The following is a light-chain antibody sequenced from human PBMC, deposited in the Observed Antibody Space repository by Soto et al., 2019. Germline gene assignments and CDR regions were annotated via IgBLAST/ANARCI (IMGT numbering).Light chain of an antibody. CDR2: GAS. CDR3: QHYGYSPRT. J-gene: IGKJ1*01. CDR1: QSLSSSQ. Sequence: EIVLTQSPGTLSLSPGERATLSCRASQSLSSSQLAWYQQKPGQAPRLLIHGASNRATGISDRFTGSGSGTDFTLTITTLEPEDFAVYYCQHYGYSPRTVGLGTKVDSK. V-gene: IGKV3-20*01.